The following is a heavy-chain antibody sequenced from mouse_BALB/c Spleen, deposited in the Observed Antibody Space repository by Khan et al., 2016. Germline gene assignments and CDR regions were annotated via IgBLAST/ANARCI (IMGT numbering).Heavy chain of an antibody. CDR2: INPDSYTI. CDR3: ARAGYYGYLAY. CDR1: GFDFSRYW. V-gene: IGHV4-1*02. D-gene: IGHD1-1*01. J-gene: IGHJ3*01. Sequence: EVKLLESGGGLVHPGGSLKLSCAASGFDFSRYWMSWVRQAPGKGLEWIGEINPDSYTINYTPSLKDKFIISRDNAKNTLYLQMSKVRSEDTALYYCARAGYYGYLAYWGQRTLGTVSA.